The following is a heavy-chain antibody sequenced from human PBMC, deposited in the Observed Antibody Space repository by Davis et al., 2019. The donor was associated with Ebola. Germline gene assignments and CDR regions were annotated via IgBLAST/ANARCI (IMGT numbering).Heavy chain of an antibody. J-gene: IGHJ4*02. Sequence: PSETLSLTCNVSGDAMSRNNWNWIRQSPGKGLEWIGYISYSGTPNYSPSLKSRVTISMDPSKNHFSLILRSVTAADTAVYYCTTLTTVTTLFDFWGQGTLVTVSS. D-gene: IGHD4-11*01. CDR3: TTLTTVTTLFDF. V-gene: IGHV4-59*01. CDR2: ISYSGTP. CDR1: GDAMSRNN.